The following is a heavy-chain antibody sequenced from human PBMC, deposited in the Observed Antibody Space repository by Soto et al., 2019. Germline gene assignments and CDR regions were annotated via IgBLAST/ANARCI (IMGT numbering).Heavy chain of an antibody. CDR2: ISAYNGNA. V-gene: IGHV1-18*01. CDR1: GYTFTSYG. CDR3: ACTGPDYDILTGYYKTAFDI. D-gene: IGHD3-9*01. J-gene: IGHJ3*02. Sequence: ASVKVSCKASGYTFTSYGISWVRQAPGQGLEWMGWISAYNGNANYAQKLQGRVTMTTDTSTSTAYLELRSLRSDDTVVYFCACTGPDYDILTGYYKTAFDIWGQGTMVTVSS.